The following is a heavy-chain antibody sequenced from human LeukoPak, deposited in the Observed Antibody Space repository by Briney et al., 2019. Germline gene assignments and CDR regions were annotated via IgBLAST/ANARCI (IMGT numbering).Heavy chain of an antibody. V-gene: IGHV3-33*01. J-gene: IGHJ4*02. CDR2: VWHDGSNK. CDR1: GFTFSSYA. Sequence: GGSLRLSCTAPGFTFSSYAIHWIRQAPGKGLEGVALVWHDGSNKYYADSVKGRFTISRDNSKNTVYLQMNSPRAEDTAVYYCARELFGSGSCPDYWGQGTLVTVSS. D-gene: IGHD3-10*01. CDR3: ARELFGSGSCPDY.